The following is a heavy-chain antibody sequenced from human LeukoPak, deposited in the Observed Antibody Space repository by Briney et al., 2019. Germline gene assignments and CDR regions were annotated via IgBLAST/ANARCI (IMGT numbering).Heavy chain of an antibody. CDR3: ARGARFSSSWYRLFDY. Sequence: ASVKVSCKASGYTFTSYDSNWVRQATGQGLEWMGWMNPNSGNTGYAQKFQGRVTMTRNTSISTAYMELSSLRSEDTAVYYYARGARFSSSWYRLFDYWGQGTLVTVSS. CDR1: GYTFTSYD. CDR2: MNPNSGNT. D-gene: IGHD6-13*01. J-gene: IGHJ4*02. V-gene: IGHV1-8*01.